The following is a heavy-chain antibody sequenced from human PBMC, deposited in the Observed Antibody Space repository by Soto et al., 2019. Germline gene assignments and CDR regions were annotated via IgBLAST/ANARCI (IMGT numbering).Heavy chain of an antibody. CDR1: GFTLSNYA. CDR2: ISGSGGAT. D-gene: IGHD3-3*01. Sequence: PGGSLRLSCAASGFTLSNYAMTWVRQAPGKGLEWVSSISGSGGATYYADSVKGRFTISRDDSKNTLYLQMNSLRAEDTALYYCAKAGRPYYDLWSENRFDPWGQGTLVTVSS. V-gene: IGHV3-23*01. J-gene: IGHJ5*02. CDR3: AKAGRPYYDLWSENRFDP.